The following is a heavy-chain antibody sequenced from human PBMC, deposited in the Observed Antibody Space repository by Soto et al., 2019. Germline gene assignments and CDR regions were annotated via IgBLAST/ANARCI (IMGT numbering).Heavy chain of an antibody. Sequence: QVQLVESGGGVVQPGRSLRLSCAASGFTFSSYGMHWVRQAPGKGLEWVAVISYDGSNKYYADSVKGRFTISRDNSKNTLYLQMNSLRAEDTAVYYCAKSSTRVRGDHTDYWGQGTLVTVSS. CDR1: GFTFSSYG. CDR3: AKSSTRVRGDHTDY. CDR2: ISYDGSNK. J-gene: IGHJ4*02. V-gene: IGHV3-30*18. D-gene: IGHD3-10*01.